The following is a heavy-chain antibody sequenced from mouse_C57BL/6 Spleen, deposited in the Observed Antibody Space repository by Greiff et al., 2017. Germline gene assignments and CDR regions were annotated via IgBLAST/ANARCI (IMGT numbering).Heavy chain of an antibody. CDR2: IYPGSGST. J-gene: IGHJ2*01. Sequence: QVQLQQPGAELVKPGASVKMSCKASGYTFTSYWITWVKQRPGQGLEWIGDIYPGSGSTNYNEKFKSKATLTVDTSSSTAYLQLSSLTSEDSAVYDCARTGITTVVDPYYFDYWGQGTTLTVSS. D-gene: IGHD1-1*01. CDR1: GYTFTSYW. CDR3: ARTGITTVVDPYYFDY. V-gene: IGHV1-55*01.